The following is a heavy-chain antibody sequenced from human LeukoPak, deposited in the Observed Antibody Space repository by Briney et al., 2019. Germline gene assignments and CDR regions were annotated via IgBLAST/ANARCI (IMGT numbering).Heavy chain of an antibody. CDR3: ARLYSSSSYYYMDV. D-gene: IGHD6-6*01. CDR1: GGSISSSSYY. J-gene: IGHJ6*03. CDR2: IYYSGST. V-gene: IGHV4-39*07. Sequence: SETLSLTCTVSGGSISSSSYYWGWIRQPPGKGLEWIGSIYYSGSTYYNPSLKSRVTISVDTSKNQFSLKLSPVTAADTAVYYCARLYSSSSYYYMDVWGKGTTVTVSS.